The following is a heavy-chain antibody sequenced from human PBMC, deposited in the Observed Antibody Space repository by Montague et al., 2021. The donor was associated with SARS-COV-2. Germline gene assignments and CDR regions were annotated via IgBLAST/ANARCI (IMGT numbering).Heavy chain of an antibody. Sequence: SETLSLTCTVSGGSISSYYWSWIRQPPGKGLEWIGYIYYSGSTNYNPSLKSRVTISVDTSKNQFSLELSSVTAADTAVYYCARVFPRWLQFDPYFDYWGQGTLVTVSS. CDR1: GGSISSYY. CDR3: ARVFPRWLQFDPYFDY. V-gene: IGHV4-59*01. D-gene: IGHD5-24*01. CDR2: IYYSGST. J-gene: IGHJ4*02.